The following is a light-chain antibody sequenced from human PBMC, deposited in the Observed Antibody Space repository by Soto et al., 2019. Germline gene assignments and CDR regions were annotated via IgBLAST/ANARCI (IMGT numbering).Light chain of an antibody. V-gene: IGLV2-14*01. CDR1: INDIGSYNY. J-gene: IGLJ3*02. Sequence: QSALTQPASVSGSPGQSITLSCAGTINDIGSYNYVSWFQQHPGKAPKLIIYEVTHRPSGISTRFSGSKSGNTASLTISGLHAADEAVYYCSSYKFSTTLRVFGGGTKVTVL. CDR3: SSYKFSTTLRV. CDR2: EVT.